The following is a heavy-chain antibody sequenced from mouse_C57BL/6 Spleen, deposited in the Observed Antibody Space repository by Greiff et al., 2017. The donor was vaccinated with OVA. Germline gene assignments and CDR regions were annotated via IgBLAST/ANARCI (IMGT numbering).Heavy chain of an antibody. CDR1: GYSITSGYY. CDR3: ARPAYYSSLYAMDY. J-gene: IGHJ4*01. CDR2: ISYDGSN. Sequence: EVQLQESGPGLVQPSQSLSLTCSVTGYSITSGYYWNWIRQFPGNKLEWMGYISYDGSNNYNPSLKNRISITRDTSKNQFFLKLNSVTTEDTATYYCARPAYYSSLYAMDYWGKGTSVTVSS. V-gene: IGHV3-6*01. D-gene: IGHD2-5*01.